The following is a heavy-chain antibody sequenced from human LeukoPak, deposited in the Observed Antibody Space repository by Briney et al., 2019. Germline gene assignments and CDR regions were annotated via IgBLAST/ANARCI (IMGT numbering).Heavy chain of an antibody. CDR2: FYYSGST. CDR1: GGSISSYD. Sequence: PETLSLTCTVSGGSISSYDWSWIREPPGKGLEWSGYFYYSGSTNYNPSLKSRVTISVDTSKNQFSLKLSSVTAADTAVYYCARPTASYYYDSSGYYQDWGQGTLVTVSS. V-gene: IGHV4-59*01. D-gene: IGHD3-22*01. CDR3: ARPTASYYYDSSGYYQD. J-gene: IGHJ4*02.